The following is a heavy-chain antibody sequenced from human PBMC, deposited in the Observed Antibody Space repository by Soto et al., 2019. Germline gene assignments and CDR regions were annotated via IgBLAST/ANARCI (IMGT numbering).Heavy chain of an antibody. V-gene: IGHV3-23*01. Sequence: PGGSLRLSCAASGFTFSSYAMSWVRQAPGKGLEWVSAISGSGGSTYYADSVKGRFTISRDNSKNTLYLQMNSLRAEDTAVYYCAKAYYYGSGRPNWFDPWGQGTLVTVSS. J-gene: IGHJ5*02. CDR3: AKAYYYGSGRPNWFDP. D-gene: IGHD3-10*01. CDR2: ISGSGGST. CDR1: GFTFSSYA.